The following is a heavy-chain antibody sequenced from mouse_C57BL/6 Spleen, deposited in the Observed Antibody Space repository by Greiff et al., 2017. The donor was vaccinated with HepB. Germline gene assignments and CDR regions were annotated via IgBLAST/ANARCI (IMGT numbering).Heavy chain of an antibody. J-gene: IGHJ2*01. V-gene: IGHV5-9*01. CDR2: ISGGGGNT. D-gene: IGHD1-1*01. CDR3: ARHHYYGSSLDY. CDR1: GFTFSSYT. Sequence: EVNVVESGGGLVKPGGSLKLSCAASGFTFSSYTMSWVRQTPEKRLEWVATISGGGGNTYYPDSVKGRFTISRDNAKNTLYLQMSSLRSEDTALYYCARHHYYGSSLDYWGQGTTLTVSS.